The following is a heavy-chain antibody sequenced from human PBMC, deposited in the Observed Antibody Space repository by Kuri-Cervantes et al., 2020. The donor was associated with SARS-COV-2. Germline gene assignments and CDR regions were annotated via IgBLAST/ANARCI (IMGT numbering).Heavy chain of an antibody. CDR1: GFTFSSYG. D-gene: IGHD2/OR15-2a*01. CDR2: ISYDGSNK. CDR3: ASRGNSRNWYFDL. Sequence: GGSLRLSCAASGFTFSSYGMHWVRQAPGKGLEWVAVISYDGSNKDYADSVKGRFTISRDNAKNSLYLQMNSLRAEDTAVYYCASRGNSRNWYFDLWGRGTLVTVSS. J-gene: IGHJ2*01. V-gene: IGHV3-30*03.